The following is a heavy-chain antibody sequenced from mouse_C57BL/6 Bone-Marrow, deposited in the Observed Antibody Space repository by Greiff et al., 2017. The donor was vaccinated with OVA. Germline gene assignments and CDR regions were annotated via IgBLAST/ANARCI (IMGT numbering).Heavy chain of an antibody. CDR1: GYTFTSYW. Sequence: QVQLQQPGAELVMPGASVKLSCKASGYTFTSYWMHWVKQRPGQGLEWIGEIDPSDSYTNYNQKFKGKSTLTVDKSSSTAYMQLSSLTSEDSAVYYCAREITTVVDPYYAIDYWGQGTSVTVSS. D-gene: IGHD1-1*01. CDR3: AREITTVVDPYYAIDY. J-gene: IGHJ4*01. V-gene: IGHV1-69*01. CDR2: IDPSDSYT.